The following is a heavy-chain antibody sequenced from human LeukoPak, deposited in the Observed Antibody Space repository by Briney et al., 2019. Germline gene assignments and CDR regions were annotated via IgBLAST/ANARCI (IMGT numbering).Heavy chain of an antibody. Sequence: PSQTLSLTCTVSGGSISSGDYYWSWIRQPPGKGLEWIEYVYYSGSTYYNPSLKSRVTISVDTSKNQFSLKLSSVTAADTAVYYCARAKSGWYAGAFTFDYWGQGTLVTVSS. CDR2: VYYSGST. J-gene: IGHJ4*02. D-gene: IGHD6-19*01. CDR3: ARAKSGWYAGAFTFDY. V-gene: IGHV4-30-4*01. CDR1: GGSISSGDYY.